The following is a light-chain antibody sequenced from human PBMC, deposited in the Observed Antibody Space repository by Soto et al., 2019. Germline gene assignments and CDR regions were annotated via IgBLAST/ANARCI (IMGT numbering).Light chain of an antibody. CDR3: QQLNSYPIT. V-gene: IGKV1-9*01. CDR2: AAS. CDR1: QGLSSD. J-gene: IGKJ5*01. Sequence: DIQLTQSPSFLSASVGDRVTITCRASQGLSSDLAWYQQKPGKAPKLLIYAASTSQSGVPSRFSGSGSGTEVTLTISSLQHEDFATYYCQQLNSYPITFGQGTRLEIK.